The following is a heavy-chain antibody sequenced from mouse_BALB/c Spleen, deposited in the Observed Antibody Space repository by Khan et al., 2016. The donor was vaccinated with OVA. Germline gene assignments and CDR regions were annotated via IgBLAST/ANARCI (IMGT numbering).Heavy chain of an antibody. CDR1: GYSITSDYA. CDR2: ISYSGST. CDR3: ARWFTY. V-gene: IGHV3-2*02. J-gene: IGHJ3*01. Sequence: VQLQQPGPGLVKPSQSLSLTCTVTGYSITSDYAWNWIRQFPGNKLEWMGYISYSGSTTYNPSLKSRISITRDTSKNQFFLQLNSVTTGDTATYYCARWFTYWGQGTLVTVSA.